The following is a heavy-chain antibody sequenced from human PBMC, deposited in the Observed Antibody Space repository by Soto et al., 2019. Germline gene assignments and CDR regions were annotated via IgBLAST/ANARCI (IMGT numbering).Heavy chain of an antibody. J-gene: IGHJ4*02. CDR2: IDPSDSYT. D-gene: IGHD3-10*01. CDR3: ATPYGSGSYTLAY. V-gene: IGHV5-10-1*01. Sequence: GECLKISCKGSGYSFTSYWISWVRQMPGKGLEWMGRIDPSDSYTNYSPSFQGHVTISADKSISTAYLQWSSLKASDTAMYYCATPYGSGSYTLAYWGQGTLVTVS. CDR1: GYSFTSYW.